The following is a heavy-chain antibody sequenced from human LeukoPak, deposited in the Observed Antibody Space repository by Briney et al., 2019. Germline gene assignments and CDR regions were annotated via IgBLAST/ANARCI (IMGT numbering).Heavy chain of an antibody. Sequence: SETRSLTCTVSGGSLSSYYWSLVRQPPGKGLGWIGRIYTTGNTHYNTSLKSRVTMSVDTSKNQFSLTLSSVTAADTAVYYCARPGTYYDFLSGNPGYFDYWGQGTLVTGSS. CDR2: IYTTGNT. J-gene: IGHJ4*02. CDR3: ARPGTYYDFLSGNPGYFDY. V-gene: IGHV4-4*07. CDR1: GGSLSSYY. D-gene: IGHD3-3*01.